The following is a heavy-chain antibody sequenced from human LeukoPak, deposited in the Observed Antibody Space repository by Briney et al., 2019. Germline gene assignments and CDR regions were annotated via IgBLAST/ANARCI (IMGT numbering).Heavy chain of an antibody. J-gene: IGHJ4*02. CDR3: ARGRSIASDY. D-gene: IGHD6-6*01. CDR1: GFTFSRYW. CDR2: ISTDGSST. Sequence: GGSLRLSCAASGFTFSRYWMHWLRQAPGKGLVWVSRISTDGSSTSYADSVKGRFTISRDNGKNTLYLQMNSLRAEDTAVYYCARGRSIASDYWGQGTLVTVSS. V-gene: IGHV3-74*01.